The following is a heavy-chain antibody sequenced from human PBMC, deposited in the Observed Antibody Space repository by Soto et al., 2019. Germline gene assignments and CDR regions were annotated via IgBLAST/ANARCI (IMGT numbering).Heavy chain of an antibody. J-gene: IGHJ4*01. Sequence: SVKVSCQASGGTFGSDAITWVRQAPGQGLEWVGRIIPIFGTTNYAQNLQGRVTISAXXXXLXXXMXLHXLTSDDTALYYCARDGALYDSSAYYFLYWG. CDR1: GGTFGSDA. CDR3: ARDGALYDSSAYYFLY. V-gene: IGHV1-69*06. CDR2: IIPIFGTT. D-gene: IGHD3-22*01.